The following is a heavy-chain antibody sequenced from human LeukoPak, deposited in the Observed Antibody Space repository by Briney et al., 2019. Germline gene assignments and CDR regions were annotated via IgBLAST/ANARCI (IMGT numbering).Heavy chain of an antibody. CDR1: GFTFSSYG. D-gene: IGHD4/OR15-4a*01. V-gene: IGHV3-30*03. CDR3: ARAPKGPNSIDY. Sequence: GRSLRLSCAASGFTFSSYGMHWVRQAPGKGLEWVAVISYDGSNKYYADSVKGRFTISRDNSKNTLYLQMNSLRAEDTAVYYCARAPKGPNSIDYWGQGTLVTVSS. CDR2: ISYDGSNK. J-gene: IGHJ4*02.